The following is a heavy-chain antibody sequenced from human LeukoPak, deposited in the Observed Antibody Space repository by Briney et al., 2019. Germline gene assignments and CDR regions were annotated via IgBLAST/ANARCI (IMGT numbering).Heavy chain of an antibody. J-gene: IGHJ6*03. Sequence: GGSLRLSCAASGFTVSSNYMSWVRQAPGKGLEWVSVIYSGGSTYYADSVKGRFTISRDNSKNTLYLQMNILRAEDTAVYYCARSIGNRPALYYYYYYYMDVWGKGTTVTVSS. V-gene: IGHV3-66*01. CDR3: ARSIGNRPALYYYYYYYMDV. CDR1: GFTVSSNY. D-gene: IGHD1-14*01. CDR2: IYSGGST.